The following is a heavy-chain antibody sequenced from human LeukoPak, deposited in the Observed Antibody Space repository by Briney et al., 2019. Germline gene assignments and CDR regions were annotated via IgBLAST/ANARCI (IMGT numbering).Heavy chain of an antibody. CDR1: GFTFSDSY. CDR2: ISSSGTYT. J-gene: IGHJ4*02. CDR3: ARVGSGWYFDY. V-gene: IGHV3-11*05. Sequence: PGGSLRLSCAASGFTFSDSYMIWIRQAPGKGLEWVSYISSSGTYTNYADSVKGRFTISRDNARNSLFLQMNSLRADDTGVYYCARVGSGWYFDYWGQGAWSPSPQ. D-gene: IGHD6-19*01.